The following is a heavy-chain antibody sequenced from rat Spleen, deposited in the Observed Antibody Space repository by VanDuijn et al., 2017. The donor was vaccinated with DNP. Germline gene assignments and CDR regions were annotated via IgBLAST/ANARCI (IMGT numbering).Heavy chain of an antibody. Sequence: VQLVESGGGLVQPGRSLKVSCAASGFTFSDYNMAWVRQAPKKGLEWVATISYDGRTTYYRDSVKGRFTISRDNAKSILNLQMDSLRSEDTATYYCTEDYSSDNWFSYWGQGTLVTVSS. J-gene: IGHJ3*01. CDR3: TEDYSSDNWFSY. V-gene: IGHV5-7*01. CDR2: ISYDGRTT. D-gene: IGHD1-8*01. CDR1: GFTFSDYN.